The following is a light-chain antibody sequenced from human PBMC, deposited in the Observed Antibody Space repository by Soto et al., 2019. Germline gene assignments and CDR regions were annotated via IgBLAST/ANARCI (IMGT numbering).Light chain of an antibody. J-gene: IGLJ3*02. Sequence: QSVLTQPASVSGSPGQSITISCTGTSSDVGSYNLVSWYQQHPDKAPKLMIYEGSKRPSGVSNRFSGSKSGNTASLTISGLQAEDEADYYCCSYAGSNTEVFGGGTKLTVL. V-gene: IGLV2-23*01. CDR3: CSYAGSNTEV. CDR1: SSDVGSYNL. CDR2: EGS.